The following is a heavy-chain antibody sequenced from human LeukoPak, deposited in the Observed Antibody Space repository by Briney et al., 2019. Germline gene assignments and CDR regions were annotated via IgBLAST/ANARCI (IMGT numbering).Heavy chain of an antibody. Sequence: GASVKVSCKASGYTFTNYGISWVRQAPGQGLEWMGWITPYNGNTNYAQKFQGRVTMTTDTSTSTVYMELRSQRSDDTAVYYCARDRSEGYDSSGYNDYWGQGTLVTVSS. CDR3: ARDRSEGYDSSGYNDY. CDR2: ITPYNGNT. CDR1: GYTFTNYG. D-gene: IGHD3-22*01. V-gene: IGHV1-18*01. J-gene: IGHJ4*02.